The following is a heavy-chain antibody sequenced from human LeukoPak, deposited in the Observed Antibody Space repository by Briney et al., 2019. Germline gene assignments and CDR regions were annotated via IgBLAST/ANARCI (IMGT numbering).Heavy chain of an antibody. J-gene: IGHJ4*02. CDR1: GGTFSSYA. D-gene: IGHD3-10*01. CDR2: IIPIFGTA. CDR3: ASDGSNYYYYGPGTFDY. V-gene: IGHV1-69*01. Sequence: SVKVSCKASGGTFSSYAISWVRQAPGQGLEWMGGIIPIFGTANYAQKFQGRVTITADESTSTAYMELSSLRSEDTAVYYCASDGSNYYYYGPGTFDYWGQGTLVTVSS.